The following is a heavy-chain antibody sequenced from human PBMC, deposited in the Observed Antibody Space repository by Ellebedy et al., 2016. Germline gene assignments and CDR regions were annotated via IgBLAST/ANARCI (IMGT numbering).Heavy chain of an antibody. D-gene: IGHD6-6*01. V-gene: IGHV3-23*01. Sequence: GGSLRLXCAASGFTFSSYSMSWVRQAPGKGLEWVSAISGSGDRTHYADSVKGRFNISRDNSKNTVFLQMNSLRAEDTAIYYCAKDYSSSPRFFDYWGQGALVTVSS. CDR2: ISGSGDRT. CDR1: GFTFSSYS. J-gene: IGHJ4*02. CDR3: AKDYSSSPRFFDY.